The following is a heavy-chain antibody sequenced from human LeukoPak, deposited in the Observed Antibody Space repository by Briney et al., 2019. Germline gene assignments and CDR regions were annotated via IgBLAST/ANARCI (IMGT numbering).Heavy chain of an antibody. Sequence: PGGSLRLSCAASGFTFSNPAMPWVRQAPGKGLEWVSAISGSGGSTYYADSVKGRFTISRDNSKNTLYLQMNSLRAEDTALYYCAKGPKQPLVQQYFDYWGEGTLVTVSS. CDR2: ISGSGGST. CDR1: GFTFSNPA. V-gene: IGHV3-23*01. J-gene: IGHJ4*02. D-gene: IGHD6-13*01. CDR3: AKGPKQPLVQQYFDY.